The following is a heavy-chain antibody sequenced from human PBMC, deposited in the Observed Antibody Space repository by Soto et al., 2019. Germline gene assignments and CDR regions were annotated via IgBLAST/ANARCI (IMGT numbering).Heavy chain of an antibody. CDR3: ARSTIFRPYYFDY. CDR2: ISAYNGNT. Sequence: ASVKVSCKACGGTFNSYGISWVRQAPGQGLEWMGWISAYNGNTNYEQKLQGRVTMTTDTSTSTAYMELRSLRSDDTAVYYCARSTIFRPYYFDYWGQGTLVTVSS. V-gene: IGHV1-18*01. D-gene: IGHD3-9*01. CDR1: GGTFNSYG. J-gene: IGHJ4*02.